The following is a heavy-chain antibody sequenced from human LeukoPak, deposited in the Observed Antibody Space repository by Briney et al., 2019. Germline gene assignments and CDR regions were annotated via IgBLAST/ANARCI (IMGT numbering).Heavy chain of an antibody. CDR1: GGSISSSSYY. CDR2: IYDSGST. Sequence: SETLSLTCTVSGGSISSSSYYWGWIRQPPGKGLEWIGSIYDSGSTYYNPSRKSRIPISVDTSKNQFSLKLSSVTAAETAVYYCARQAPTLNWFAPWGQGTLVTVSS. V-gene: IGHV4-39*01. CDR3: ARQAPTLNWFAP. J-gene: IGHJ5*02.